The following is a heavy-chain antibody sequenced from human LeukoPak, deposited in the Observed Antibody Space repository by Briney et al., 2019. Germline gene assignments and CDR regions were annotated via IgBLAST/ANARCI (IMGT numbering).Heavy chain of an antibody. CDR3: ARNPPYCTSASCYNDY. D-gene: IGHD2-2*02. V-gene: IGHV1-2*02. Sequence: ASVKVSCKASGYTFTIYYMHWVRQAPGQGLEWMGWINPNSGGTTYAQRFQGRVTMTRDTSISTAYMELSGLTSDDTAVYYCARNPPYCTSASCYNDYWGQGTLVTVSS. J-gene: IGHJ4*02. CDR2: INPNSGGT. CDR1: GYTFTIYY.